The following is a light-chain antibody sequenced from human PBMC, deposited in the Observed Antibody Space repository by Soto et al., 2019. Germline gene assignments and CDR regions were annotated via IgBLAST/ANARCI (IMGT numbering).Light chain of an antibody. CDR3: LSFDSSLSVV. V-gene: IGLV1-40*01. J-gene: IGLJ2*01. Sequence: QAVVTQPPSVSGAPGQRVTISCTGSGSNIGAGYDVHWYQQLPGRAPKLLIYGNTNRPSGVPDRFSGSKSGTSASLAITGLQAEDEADYYCLSFDSSLSVVFGGGTKVTVL. CDR1: GSNIGAGYD. CDR2: GNT.